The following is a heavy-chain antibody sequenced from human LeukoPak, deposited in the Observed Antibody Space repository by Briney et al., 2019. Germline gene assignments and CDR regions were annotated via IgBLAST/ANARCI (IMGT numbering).Heavy chain of an antibody. CDR3: AIPCGGDCYNYFDY. V-gene: IGHV3-23*01. CDR2: ISGSGGST. Sequence: PGGSLRLSCAASGFTFSSYAMSWVRQAPGKGLEWVSAISGSGGSTYYADSVKGRFTISRDNSKNTLYLQMNSLRAEDTAVYYCAIPCGGDCYNYFDYWGQGTLVTVSS. CDR1: GFTFSSYA. D-gene: IGHD2-21*02. J-gene: IGHJ4*02.